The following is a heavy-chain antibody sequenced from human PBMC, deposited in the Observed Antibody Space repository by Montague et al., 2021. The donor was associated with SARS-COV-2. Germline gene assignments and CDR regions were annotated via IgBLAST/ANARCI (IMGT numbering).Heavy chain of an antibody. Sequence: SETLSLTCTVSGGSISSSSYYWGWIRQPPGKGLEWIGSIYYSGSTYYNPSLKSRVTISVDTSKNQFSLKLSSVTAADTAVYYCARHPLEYCSSTSCHVGWGQGTLVTVSS. CDR1: GGSISSSSYY. D-gene: IGHD2-2*01. J-gene: IGHJ4*02. V-gene: IGHV4-39*01. CDR2: IYYSGST. CDR3: ARHPLEYCSSTSCHVG.